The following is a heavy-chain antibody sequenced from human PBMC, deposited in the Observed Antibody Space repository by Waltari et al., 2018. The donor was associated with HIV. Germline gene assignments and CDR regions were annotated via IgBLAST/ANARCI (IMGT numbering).Heavy chain of an antibody. CDR2: IYTSGST. D-gene: IGHD3-16*02. CDR3: ARGLRLGELSLYKYAFDI. V-gene: IGHV4-4*07. J-gene: IGHJ3*02. CDR1: GGSISSYY. Sequence: QVQLEESGPGLVKPSETLSLTCTVSGGSISSYYWSWIRLPAGTGLEWIGRIYTSGSTNYNHSLKSRVTLSVDTSMNQFSLKLSSVTAADTAVYYCARGLRLGELSLYKYAFDIWGQGTMVTVSS.